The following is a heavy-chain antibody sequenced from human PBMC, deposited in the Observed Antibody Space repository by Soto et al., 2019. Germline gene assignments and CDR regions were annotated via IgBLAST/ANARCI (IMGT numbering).Heavy chain of an antibody. CDR2: IYYSGST. CDR3: ARVNFSSYYYYGMDV. Sequence: SETLSLTCTVSGGSISSYYWSWIRQPPGKGLEWIGYIYYSGSTNYNPSLKSRVTTSVDTSKNQFSLKLSSVTAADTAVYYCARVNFSSYYYYGMDVWGQGTTVTVSS. J-gene: IGHJ6*02. V-gene: IGHV4-59*01. D-gene: IGHD3-3*01. CDR1: GGSISSYY.